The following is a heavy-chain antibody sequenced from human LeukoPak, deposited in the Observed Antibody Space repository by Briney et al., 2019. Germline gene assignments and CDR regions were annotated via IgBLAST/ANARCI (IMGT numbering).Heavy chain of an antibody. CDR1: GFTFSSYA. Sequence: SGGSLRLSCAASGFTFSSYAMSWVRQAPGKGLEWVSAISGSGGSTYYADSVKDRFTISRDNSKNTLYLQMNSLRAEDTAVYYCAKGKDGYSSSWLDYWGQGNLVTVSS. J-gene: IGHJ4*02. D-gene: IGHD6-13*01. CDR3: AKGKDGYSSSWLDY. CDR2: ISGSGGST. V-gene: IGHV3-23*01.